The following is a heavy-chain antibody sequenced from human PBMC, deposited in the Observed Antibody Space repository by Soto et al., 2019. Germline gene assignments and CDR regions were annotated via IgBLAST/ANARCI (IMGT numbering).Heavy chain of an antibody. CDR1: GGIFTSYA. CDR3: ATGNTAPADY. Sequence: SVLVPWKDFGGIFTSYAMHWVRQAPGQRLEWMGWINAGNGNTKYSQTFQDRVTFTRDTSASTIYMELSSLRSEDTAVYYCATGNTAPADYWGQGTLVTVSS. CDR2: INAGNGNT. V-gene: IGHV1-3*01. J-gene: IGHJ4*02.